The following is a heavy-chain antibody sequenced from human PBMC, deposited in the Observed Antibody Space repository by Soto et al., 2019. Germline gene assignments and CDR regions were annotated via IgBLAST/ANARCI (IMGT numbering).Heavy chain of an antibody. D-gene: IGHD3-10*01. Sequence: QVQLQQWGAGLLKPSETLSLTCAVYGGSFSGYYWSWIRQPPGKGLEWIGEINHSGSTNYNPSLKSRVTRSVDTSKNQFSLKLSSVTAADTAVYYCARRGSHLLITMVRGVMGWFDPWGQGTLVTVSS. CDR3: ARRGSHLLITMVRGVMGWFDP. CDR1: GGSFSGYY. J-gene: IGHJ5*02. V-gene: IGHV4-34*01. CDR2: INHSGST.